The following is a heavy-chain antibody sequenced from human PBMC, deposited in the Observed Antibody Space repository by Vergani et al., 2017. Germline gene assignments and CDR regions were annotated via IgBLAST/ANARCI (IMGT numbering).Heavy chain of an antibody. CDR1: GYTFTSHY. CDR3: AKGPPSVAARAGNAFDV. CDR2: INPSGGST. J-gene: IGHJ3*01. D-gene: IGHD6-6*01. V-gene: IGHV1-46*01. Sequence: QVQLVQSGAEVKKPGASVKASCKASGYTFTSHYMHWVRQAPGQGLEWMGIINPSGGSTSYAQKFQGRVTMTRDTSTSPVYMELSSLRSEDTAVYYCAKGPPSVAARAGNAFDVWGQGTMVTVSS.